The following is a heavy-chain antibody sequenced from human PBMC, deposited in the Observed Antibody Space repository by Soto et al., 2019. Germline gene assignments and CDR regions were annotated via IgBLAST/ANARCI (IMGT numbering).Heavy chain of an antibody. CDR3: ARAHVMVVAGSTFDY. J-gene: IGHJ4*01. CDR2: LYSSGKT. CDR1: GGSISSYY. Sequence: SETLSLTGTVSGGSISSYYWSWIRQPPGKGLEWIGSLYSSGKTYRNPSLKSRVTMSDDTSKNQLSPRLSSVTAADTAVYYCARAHVMVVAGSTFDYWGHGTLVTVSS. V-gene: IGHV4-59*04. D-gene: IGHD6-19*01.